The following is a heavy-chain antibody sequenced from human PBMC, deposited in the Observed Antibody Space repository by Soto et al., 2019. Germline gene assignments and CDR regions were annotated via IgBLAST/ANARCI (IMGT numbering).Heavy chain of an antibody. CDR2: ISSSSSYI. Sequence: EVQLVESGGGLVKPGGSLRLSCAASGFTFSSYSMNWVRQAPGKGLEWVSSISSSSSYIYYADSVKGRFTISRDNAKNSLYLQMNSLRAEDTAVYYYARGELIVATIFYFDYWGQGTLVTVSS. V-gene: IGHV3-21*01. J-gene: IGHJ4*02. CDR3: ARGELIVATIFYFDY. CDR1: GFTFSSYS. D-gene: IGHD5-12*01.